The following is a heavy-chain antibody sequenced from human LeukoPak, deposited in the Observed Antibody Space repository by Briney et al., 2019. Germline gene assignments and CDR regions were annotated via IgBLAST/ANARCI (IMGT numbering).Heavy chain of an antibody. V-gene: IGHV1-2*02. CDR2: INPNSGGT. Sequence: ASVKVSCKGSGYTFTGYGMHWVRQAPGQGLEWMGWINPNSGGTNYAQKFRGRDTMTRDTSISTAYMELRRLRSDDTAVYYCARSKLERYVSGYCSSSSCYMAFDLWGQRTMVTVSS. CDR3: ARSKLERYVSGYCSSSSCYMAFDL. D-gene: IGHD2-2*02. CDR1: GYTFTGYG. J-gene: IGHJ3*01.